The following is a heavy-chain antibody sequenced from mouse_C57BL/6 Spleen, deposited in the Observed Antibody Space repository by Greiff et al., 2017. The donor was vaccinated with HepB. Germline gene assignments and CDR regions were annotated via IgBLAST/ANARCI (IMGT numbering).Heavy chain of an antibody. CDR1: GFSLSTSGMG. CDR2: IYWDDDK. J-gene: IGHJ2*01. V-gene: IGHV8-12*01. D-gene: IGHD2-3*01. Sequence: QVTLKESGPGILQSSQTLSLTCSFSGFSLSTSGMGVSWIRQPSGKGLEWLAHIYWDDDKRYNPSLKSRLTISKDTSRNQVFLKITSVDTADTATYYCARIQGRWLLLYYFDYWGQGTTLTVSS. CDR3: ARIQGRWLLLYYFDY.